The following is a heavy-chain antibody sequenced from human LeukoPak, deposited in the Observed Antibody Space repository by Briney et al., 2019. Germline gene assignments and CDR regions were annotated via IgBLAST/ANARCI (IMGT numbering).Heavy chain of an antibody. J-gene: IGHJ4*02. D-gene: IGHD3-22*01. Sequence: GGSLRLSCADSGFTFSSYSMNWVRQAPGKGLAWVSSISSSSSYIYYADSVKGRFTISRDNAKNSLYLQMNSLRAEDTAVYYCARDFWTTYYYDSSAGSRGQGTLVTVSS. CDR3: ARDFWTTYYYDSSAGS. CDR1: GFTFSSYS. V-gene: IGHV3-21*01. CDR2: ISSSSSYI.